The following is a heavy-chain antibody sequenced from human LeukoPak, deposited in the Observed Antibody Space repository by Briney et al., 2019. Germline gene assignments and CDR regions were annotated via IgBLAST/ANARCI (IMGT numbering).Heavy chain of an antibody. CDR1: NGSFRGYY. V-gene: IGHV4-34*01. CDR2: VNHGGDT. J-gene: IGHJ5*02. CDR3: ARAAWNGGGGFDP. D-gene: IGHD3-16*01. Sequence: SETLSLTCAVYNGSFRGYYWIWIRQSPGKGLEWIGEVNHGGDTNYNPSLRSRVTISLDTSKNHFSLNLRSVTAADTAVYNCARAAWNGGGGFDPWGQGTLVTVSS.